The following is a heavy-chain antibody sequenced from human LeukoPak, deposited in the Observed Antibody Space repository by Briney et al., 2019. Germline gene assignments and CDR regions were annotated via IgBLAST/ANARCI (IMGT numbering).Heavy chain of an antibody. V-gene: IGHV1-69*06. Sequence: SVKVSCKASGGTFSSCAISWVRQAPGQGLEWMGGIIPIFGTANYAQKFQGRVTITADKSTSTAYMELSSLRSEDTAVYYCASLRVGIAADYYYYMDVWGKGTTVTVSS. CDR1: GGTFSSCA. J-gene: IGHJ6*03. CDR3: ASLRVGIAADYYYYMDV. CDR2: IIPIFGTA. D-gene: IGHD6-13*01.